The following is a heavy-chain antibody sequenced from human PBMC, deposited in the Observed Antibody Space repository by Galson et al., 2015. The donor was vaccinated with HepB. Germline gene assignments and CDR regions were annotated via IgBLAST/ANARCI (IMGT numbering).Heavy chain of an antibody. J-gene: IGHJ6*02. CDR2: IYPGDSDT. CDR3: AGSTVTTYYYYGMDV. Sequence: QSGAEVKKPGESLKISCKGSGSSFTSYWIGWVRQMPGKGLEWMGIIYPGDSDTRYSPSFQGQVTISADKSISTAYLQWSSLKASDTAMYYCAGSTVTTYYYYGMDVWGQGTTVTVSS. CDR1: GSSFTSYW. D-gene: IGHD4-17*01. V-gene: IGHV5-51*01.